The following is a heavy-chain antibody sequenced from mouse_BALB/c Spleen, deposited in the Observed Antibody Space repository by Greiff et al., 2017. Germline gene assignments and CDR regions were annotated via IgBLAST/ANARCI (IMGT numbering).Heavy chain of an antibody. D-gene: IGHD1-1*01. V-gene: IGHV5-9-3*01. Sequence: EVKLVESGEGLVKPGGSLKLSCAASGFTFSSYAMSWVRQTPEKRLEWVATISSGGSYTYYPDSVKGRFTISRDNAKNTLYLQMSSLRSEDTAMYYCARHYYGSSYEGAMDYWGQGTSVTVSS. CDR1: GFTFSSYA. CDR2: ISSGGSYT. J-gene: IGHJ4*01. CDR3: ARHYYGSSYEGAMDY.